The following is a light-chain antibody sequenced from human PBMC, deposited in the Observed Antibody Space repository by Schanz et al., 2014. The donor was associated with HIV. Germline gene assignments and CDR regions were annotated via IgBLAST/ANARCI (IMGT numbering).Light chain of an antibody. CDR1: SSDVGGYNY. CDR3: CSYAGTSTVVV. Sequence: QSALTQPASVSGSPGQSITISCTGTSSDVGGYNYVSWYQQHPGKAPKLMIYDVSNRPSGVSNRFSGSKSGNTASLTISGLQAEDEADYYCCSYAGTSTVVVFGGGTKVTVL. V-gene: IGLV2-14*01. J-gene: IGLJ2*01. CDR2: DVS.